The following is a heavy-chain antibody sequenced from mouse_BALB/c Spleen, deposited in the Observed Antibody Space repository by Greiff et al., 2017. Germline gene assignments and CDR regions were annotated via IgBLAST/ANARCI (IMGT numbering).Heavy chain of an antibody. D-gene: IGHD1-1*01. V-gene: IGHV5-6-3*01. CDR2: INSNGGST. CDR1: GFTFSSYG. Sequence: EVQVVESGGGLVQPGGSLKLSCAASGFTFSSYGMSWVRQTPDKRLELVATINSNGGSTYYPDSVKGRFTISRDNAKNTLYLQMSSLKSEDTAMYYCARYYAYAMDYWGQGTSVTVSS. CDR3: ARYYAYAMDY. J-gene: IGHJ4*01.